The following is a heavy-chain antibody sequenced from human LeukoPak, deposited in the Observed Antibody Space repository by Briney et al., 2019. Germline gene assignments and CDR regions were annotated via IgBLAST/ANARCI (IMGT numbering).Heavy chain of an antibody. D-gene: IGHD3-3*01. CDR2: IYSGGST. J-gene: IGHJ3*02. CDR1: GFTVSSNY. CDR3: AAQVYYDFWSGYSWDAFDI. Sequence: GGSLRLSCAASGFTVSSNYMSWVRQAPGKGLEWVSVIYSGGSTYYADSVKGRFTISRDNSKNTLYLQMNSLRAEDTAVYCCAAQVYYDFWSGYSWDAFDIWGQGTMVTVSS. V-gene: IGHV3-66*01.